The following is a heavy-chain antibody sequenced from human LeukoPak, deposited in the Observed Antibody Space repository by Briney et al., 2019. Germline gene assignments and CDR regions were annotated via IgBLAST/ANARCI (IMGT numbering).Heavy chain of an antibody. D-gene: IGHD3-10*01. CDR3: ARDRYYGSGRYNYFDF. CDR1: GFTFSRYT. J-gene: IGHJ4*02. CDR2: ISNEGNNK. Sequence: GGSLRLSCAASGFTFSRYTMHWVRQAPGKGLEWVAVISNEGNNKDNADAVKGRFTTSRDNSKNTLYLQVNSLRAEDTAVYYCARDRYYGSGRYNYFDFWGQGTLVTVSS. V-gene: IGHV3-30-3*01.